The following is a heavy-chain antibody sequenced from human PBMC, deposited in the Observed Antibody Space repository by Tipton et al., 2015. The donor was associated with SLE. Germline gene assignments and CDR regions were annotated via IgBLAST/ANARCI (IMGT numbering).Heavy chain of an antibody. V-gene: IGHV4-59*01. J-gene: IGHJ6*03. CDR2: IYDIGST. CDR3: AGGVSYYYYYYMDV. Sequence: TLSLTCTVSGGSISSYYWSWIRQPPGKGLEWIGYIYDIGSTNYNPSLKSRVTMSVDTSENQLSLKLTFVTAADTAVYYCAGGVSYYYYYYMDVWGKGTTVTVSS. D-gene: IGHD3-16*01. CDR1: GGSISSYY.